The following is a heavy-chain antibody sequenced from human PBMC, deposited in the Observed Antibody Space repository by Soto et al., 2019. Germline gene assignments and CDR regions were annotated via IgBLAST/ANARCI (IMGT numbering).Heavy chain of an antibody. CDR2: ISSSSSTI. Sequence: GGSLRLSCAASGFTFSSYSMNWVRQAPGKGLEWVSYISSSSSTIYYADSVKGRFTISRDNAKNSLYLQMNSLRAEDTAVYYCATTEGARNAFDIWGQGTMVTVSS. D-gene: IGHD1-26*01. V-gene: IGHV3-48*04. CDR3: ATTEGARNAFDI. CDR1: GFTFSSYS. J-gene: IGHJ3*02.